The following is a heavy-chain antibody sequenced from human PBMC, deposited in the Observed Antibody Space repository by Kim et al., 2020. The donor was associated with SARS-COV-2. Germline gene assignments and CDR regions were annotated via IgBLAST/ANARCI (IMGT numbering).Heavy chain of an antibody. Sequence: SETLSLTCTVSGGSVSSGSYYWSWIRQPPGKGLEWIGYIYYSGSTNYNPSLKSRVTISIDTSKNQFSLKLSSVTAADTAVYYFASEVRQQLANFDYWGQG. CDR2: IYYSGST. V-gene: IGHV4-61*01. CDR1: GGSVSSGSYY. CDR3: ASEVRQQLANFDY. J-gene: IGHJ4*02. D-gene: IGHD6-13*01.